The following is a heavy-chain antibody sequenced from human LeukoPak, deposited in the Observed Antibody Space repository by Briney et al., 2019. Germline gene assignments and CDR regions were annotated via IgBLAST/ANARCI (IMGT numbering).Heavy chain of an antibody. CDR2: IYHSGST. CDR1: GGSISSGGYS. Sequence: SETLSLTCVVSGGSISSGGYSWSWIRQPPGKGLEWIGYIYHSGSTYYNPSLKSRVTISVDRSKNQFSLKLSSVTAADTAVYYCARDRNSGSLEPDAFDIWGQGTMVTVSS. CDR3: ARDRNSGSLEPDAFDI. V-gene: IGHV4-30-2*01. D-gene: IGHD1-26*01. J-gene: IGHJ3*02.